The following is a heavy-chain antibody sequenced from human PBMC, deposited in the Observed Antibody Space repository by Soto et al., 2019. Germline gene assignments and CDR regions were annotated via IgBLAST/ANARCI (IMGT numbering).Heavy chain of an antibody. CDR3: VRGSYYDSSGYYGP. Sequence: SETLSLTCTVSDGSISGGGYYWSWIRQHPGKGLEWIGYIYYSGSTYYNPSLKSRVTISVDTSKNQFSLKLSSVTAADTAVYYCVRGSYYDSSGYYGPWGQGTLVTVSS. V-gene: IGHV4-31*03. D-gene: IGHD3-22*01. CDR1: DGSISGGGYY. CDR2: IYYSGST. J-gene: IGHJ5*02.